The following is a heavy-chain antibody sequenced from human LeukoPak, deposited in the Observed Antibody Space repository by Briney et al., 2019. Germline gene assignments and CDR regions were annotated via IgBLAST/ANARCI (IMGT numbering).Heavy chain of an antibody. CDR2: ISGSGGST. Sequence: HAGGSLRLSCAASGFTFSSYAMSWVRQAPGKGLEWVSAISGSGGSTYYGDSVKGRFTISRDNSKNTLYLQMNSLRDEDTAVYYCAKDPNFDWLPHDYWGQGTLVTVSS. CDR1: GFTFSSYA. V-gene: IGHV3-23*01. D-gene: IGHD3-9*01. CDR3: AKDPNFDWLPHDY. J-gene: IGHJ4*02.